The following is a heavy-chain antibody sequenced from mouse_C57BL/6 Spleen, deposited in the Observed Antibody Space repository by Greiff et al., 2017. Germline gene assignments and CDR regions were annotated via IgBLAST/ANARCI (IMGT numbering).Heavy chain of an antibody. Sequence: QVQLQQSGAELVRPGSSVKLSCKASGYTFTSYWMHWVKQRPIQGLEWIGNIDPSDSETHYNQKFKDKATLTVDKSSSTAYMQLSSLTSEDSAVYYCARRGDYEGAMDYWGQGTSVTVSS. D-gene: IGHD2-4*01. J-gene: IGHJ4*01. CDR1: GYTFTSYW. V-gene: IGHV1-52*01. CDR3: ARRGDYEGAMDY. CDR2: IDPSDSET.